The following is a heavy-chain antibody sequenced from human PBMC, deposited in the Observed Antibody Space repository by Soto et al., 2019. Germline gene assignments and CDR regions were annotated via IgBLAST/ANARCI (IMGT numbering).Heavy chain of an antibody. J-gene: IGHJ4*02. D-gene: IGHD6-13*01. CDR3: ASAETQQLVFDY. CDR2: VYYSGST. V-gene: IGHV4-59*01. Sequence: SETLSLTCTVSGGSISSYYWTWIRQPPGKGLKWIGYVYYSGSTNYNPSLKSRLTISVDTSKNQFSLNLSSVTAADTAVYFCASAETQQLVFDYWGQGTLVTVS. CDR1: GGSISSYY.